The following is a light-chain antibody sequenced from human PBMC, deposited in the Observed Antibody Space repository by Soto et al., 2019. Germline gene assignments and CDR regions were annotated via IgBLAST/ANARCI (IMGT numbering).Light chain of an antibody. CDR3: KQYYSDPLT. CDR1: QNLLYSSNNRNY. V-gene: IGKV4-1*01. CDR2: WAS. Sequence: DIVMTQSPDSLAVSLGERATFNCKSSQNLLYSSNNRNYLAWYQQKPGQPPKLLVSWASTRESGVPDRFSGGGSGTDFTLTITSLQAEDVAVYYCKQYYSDPLTFGQGTKVEIK. J-gene: IGKJ1*01.